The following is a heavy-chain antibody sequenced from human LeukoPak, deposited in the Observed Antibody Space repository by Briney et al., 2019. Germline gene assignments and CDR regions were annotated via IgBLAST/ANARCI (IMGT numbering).Heavy chain of an antibody. V-gene: IGHV3-48*02. CDR2: ISSTSITL. J-gene: IGHJ6*02. D-gene: IGHD6-19*01. CDR1: GFTFSPYS. Sequence: PGGSLRLSCAASGFTFSPYSMNWVRQAPGKGLEWISYISSTSITLFYADSVKGRFTISRDNARNSLYLQMNSLKDEDTAVYYCARDFPGSSGWWYYYYYGMDVWGQGTTVTVSS. CDR3: ARDFPGSSGWWYYYYYGMDV.